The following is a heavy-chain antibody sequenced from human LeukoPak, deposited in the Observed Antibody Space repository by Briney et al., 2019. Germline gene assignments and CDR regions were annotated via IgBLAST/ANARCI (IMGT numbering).Heavy chain of an antibody. J-gene: IGHJ5*02. CDR3: ARESPPHRWFDP. CDR2: INPSGGST. Sequence: GASVKVSCKASGYTFTSYDINWVRQATGQGLEWMGIINPSGGSTSYAQKFQGRVTMTRDTSTSTVYMELSSLRSEDTAVYFCARESPPHRWFDPWGQGTLVTVSS. V-gene: IGHV1-46*01. CDR1: GYTFTSYD.